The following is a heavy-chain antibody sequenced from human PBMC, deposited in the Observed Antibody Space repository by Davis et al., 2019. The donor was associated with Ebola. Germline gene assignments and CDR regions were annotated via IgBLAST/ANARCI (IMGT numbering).Heavy chain of an antibody. CDR2: IWYDGSNK. J-gene: IGHJ6*02. V-gene: IGHV3-33*08. D-gene: IGHD1-26*01. CDR3: AGVKWELRTYYYYYGMDV. Sequence: GESLKISCSASGFTFSSYGMHWVRQAPGKGLEWVAVIWYDGSNKYYADSVKGRFTISRDNSKNTLYLQMNSLRAEDTAVYYCAGVKWELRTYYYYYGMDVWGQGTTVTVSS. CDR1: GFTFSSYG.